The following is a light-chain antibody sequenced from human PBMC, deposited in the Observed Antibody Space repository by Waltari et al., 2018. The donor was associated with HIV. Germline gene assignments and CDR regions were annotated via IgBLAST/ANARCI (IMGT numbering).Light chain of an antibody. CDR2: DVN. Sequence: QFAPAQPAPRVGSSGQAVPIPLPGNDQDLGSFNYFSRYQQHPGKVPKPILYDVNNRPSGTSDRFSGSKAGNTASLTISRLQPEDEADYFCISYTKNSTGVFGAGTRVTV. V-gene: IGLV2-14*03. CDR3: ISYTKNSTGV. CDR1: DQDLGSFNY. J-gene: IGLJ1*01.